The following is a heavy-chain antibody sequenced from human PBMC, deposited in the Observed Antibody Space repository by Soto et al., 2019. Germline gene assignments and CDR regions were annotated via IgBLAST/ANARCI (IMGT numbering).Heavy chain of an antibody. CDR3: ARGPTSRWFDP. V-gene: IGHV4-34*01. Sequence: SETLSLTCAVYGGSFSGYYWSWIRQPPGKGLEWIGEINHSGSTNYNPSLKSRVTISVDTSKNQFSLKLSSVTAADTAVYYCARGPTSRWFDPWGQGTLVTVSS. D-gene: IGHD1-26*01. J-gene: IGHJ5*02. CDR1: GGSFSGYY. CDR2: INHSGST.